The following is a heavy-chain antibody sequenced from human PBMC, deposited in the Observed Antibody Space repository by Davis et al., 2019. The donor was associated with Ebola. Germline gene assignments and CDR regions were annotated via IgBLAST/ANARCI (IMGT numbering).Heavy chain of an antibody. CDR2: TYYRSKWYN. V-gene: IGHV6-1*01. CDR1: GDSVSSNSAA. J-gene: IGHJ6*02. CDR3: ARVSSSWYSYYYNGMDV. D-gene: IGHD6-13*01. Sequence: SQTPSLTCAISGDSVSSNSAAWNWLRPSPSRGLEWPGRTYYRSKWYNDYAVSVKSRITINPDTSKNQFSLQLNSVTPEDTAVYYCARVSSSWYSYYYNGMDVWGQGTTVTVSS.